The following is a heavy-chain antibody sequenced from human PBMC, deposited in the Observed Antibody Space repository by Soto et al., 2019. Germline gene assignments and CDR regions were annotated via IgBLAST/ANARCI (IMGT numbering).Heavy chain of an antibody. J-gene: IGHJ6*02. D-gene: IGHD3-10*01. Sequence: QVQLQESGPGLVKPSETLSLTCTVSGGSISSYYWSWIRQPPGKGLEWIGYIYYSGSTNYNPSLKSRAPISVDTSKNQFSLKLSSVTAADTAVYYCASSTLTMVRELSYYYYGMDVWGQGTTVTVSS. CDR1: GGSISSYY. V-gene: IGHV4-59*01. CDR3: ASSTLTMVRELSYYYYGMDV. CDR2: IYYSGST.